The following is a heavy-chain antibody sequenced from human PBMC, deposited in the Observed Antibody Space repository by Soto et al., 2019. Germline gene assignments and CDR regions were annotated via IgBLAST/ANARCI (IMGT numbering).Heavy chain of an antibody. D-gene: IGHD2-21*01. Sequence: SETLSLTCTVSGDSITSYNWNWLRQPPGKALEWIGYGYSSGSTNYNPSLKSRVTISVDTSRNQFSLKVNSVTAADTAVYYCARRAVVAVTGSLDNWLDPWGQGILVPVSS. CDR2: GYSSGST. CDR1: GDSITSYN. J-gene: IGHJ5*02. V-gene: IGHV4-59*01. CDR3: ARRAVVAVTGSLDNWLDP.